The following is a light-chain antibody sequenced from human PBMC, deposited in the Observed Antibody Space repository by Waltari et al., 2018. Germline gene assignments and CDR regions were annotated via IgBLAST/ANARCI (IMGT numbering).Light chain of an antibody. CDR1: QSVNNY. Sequence: DIVLTQSPATLSLSPGERATLSCRASQSVNNYLDVYQQKPGQAPRLLIYGASNRATGIPARFSGSGSGTDFTLTISTLEPEDFAVYYCQQRRNWPLTFGGGTKVEIK. J-gene: IGKJ4*01. CDR3: QQRRNWPLT. V-gene: IGKV3-11*01. CDR2: GAS.